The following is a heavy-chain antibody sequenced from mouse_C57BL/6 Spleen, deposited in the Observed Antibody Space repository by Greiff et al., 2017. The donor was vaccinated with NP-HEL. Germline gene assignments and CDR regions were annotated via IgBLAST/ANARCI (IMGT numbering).Heavy chain of an antibody. J-gene: IGHJ3*01. Sequence: EVKLVESGAELVKPGASVKLSCTASGFNFNDYYMNWVKQRPEQSLEWIGRIDPEDGGTNYAPKFQGKATITGDKSSNTAYLQLSSLTSEDTAVYYCARAWSAWFAYWGQGTLVTVSA. CDR1: GFNFNDYY. CDR2: IDPEDGGT. CDR3: ARAWSAWFAY. V-gene: IGHV14-2*01.